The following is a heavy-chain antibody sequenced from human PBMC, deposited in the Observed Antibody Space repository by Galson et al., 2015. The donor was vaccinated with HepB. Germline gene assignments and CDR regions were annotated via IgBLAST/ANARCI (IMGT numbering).Heavy chain of an antibody. CDR1: GYSFTSYW. CDR2: IDPSDSYT. D-gene: IGHD2-15*01. J-gene: IGHJ6*02. Sequence: QSGAEVKKPGESLRISCKGSGYSFTSYWISWVRQMPGKGLEWMGRIDPSDSYTNYSPSFQGHVTISADKSISTAYLQWSSLKASDTAMYYCARQLLGYCSGGSCYGMDVWGQGTTVTVSS. CDR3: ARQLLGYCSGGSCYGMDV. V-gene: IGHV5-10-1*01.